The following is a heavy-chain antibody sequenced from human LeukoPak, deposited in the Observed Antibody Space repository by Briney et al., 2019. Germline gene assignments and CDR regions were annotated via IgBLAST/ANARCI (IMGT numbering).Heavy chain of an antibody. CDR1: GGSISSSSYY. D-gene: IGHD2/OR15-2a*01. CDR3: ATIGVQEYIDY. CDR2: FFYSGIT. Sequence: SETLSLTCTVSGGSISSSSYYWGWIRQPPGKGLEWIGSFFYSGITYYNPSLKSRVTISVDTSKNQFSLKLSSVTAADTAVYYCATIGVQEYIDYWGQGTLVTVSS. J-gene: IGHJ4*02. V-gene: IGHV4-39*07.